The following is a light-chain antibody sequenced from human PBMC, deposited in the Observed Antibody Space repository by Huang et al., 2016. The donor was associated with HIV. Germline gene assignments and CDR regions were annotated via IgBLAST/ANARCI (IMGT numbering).Light chain of an antibody. V-gene: IGKV3-15*01. CDR3: QQYNNWPPLT. CDR1: QSVSSN. Sequence: EIVMTQSPATLSVSLGERATLSCRASQSVSSNLAWYHKKPGQAPRLLIYGASTRATGIPARFSCSWAGTEFTLTISSLQSEDFAVYYCQQYNNWPPLTFGGGTKVEIK. CDR2: GAS. J-gene: IGKJ4*01.